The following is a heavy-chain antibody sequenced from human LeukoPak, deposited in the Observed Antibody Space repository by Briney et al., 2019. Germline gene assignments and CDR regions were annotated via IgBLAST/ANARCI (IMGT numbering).Heavy chain of an antibody. V-gene: IGHV3-23*01. CDR2: ITTSGGST. CDR1: GFTFSNFG. Sequence: PGGSLRFSCAASGFTFSNFGMSCGRQAPGKGLEWVSGITTSGGSTYYSDSVKGRFTISRDNSKNTLYLQMNSLRAEDTAVYYCAKCSSSWCFDYCGQGTLVTASS. D-gene: IGHD6-13*01. J-gene: IGHJ4*02. CDR3: AKCSSSWCFDY.